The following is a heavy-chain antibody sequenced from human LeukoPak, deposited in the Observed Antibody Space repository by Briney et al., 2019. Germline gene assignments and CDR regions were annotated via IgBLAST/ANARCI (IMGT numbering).Heavy chain of an antibody. CDR2: ISNDGNRK. D-gene: IGHD5-12*01. Sequence: GGSLRLSCVGSGFTITRDHMHWVRQAPGKGLEWVAGISNDGNRKYYADSVQGRFTISRDNSKNTLFLQMNSLRAEDTAVYYCAGEYSGRGARFDYWGQGTLVTVSS. J-gene: IGHJ4*02. CDR3: AGEYSGRGARFDY. CDR1: GFTITRDH. V-gene: IGHV3-30-3*01.